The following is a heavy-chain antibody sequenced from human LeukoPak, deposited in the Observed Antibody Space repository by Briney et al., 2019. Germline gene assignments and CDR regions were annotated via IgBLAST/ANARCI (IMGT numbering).Heavy chain of an antibody. Sequence: SETLSLTCTVSGGSISSSSYYWSWIRQPPGKGLEWIGEINHSGSTNYNPSLKSRVTISVDTSKNQFSLKLSSVTAADTAVYYCARGLGDLHWYFDLWGRGTLVTVSS. CDR1: GGSISSSSYY. J-gene: IGHJ2*01. D-gene: IGHD3-22*01. CDR3: ARGLGDLHWYFDL. V-gene: IGHV4-39*07. CDR2: INHSGST.